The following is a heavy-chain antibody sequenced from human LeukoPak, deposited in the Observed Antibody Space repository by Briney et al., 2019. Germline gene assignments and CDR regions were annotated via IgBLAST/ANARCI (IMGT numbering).Heavy chain of an antibody. CDR1: GFTFSSYA. D-gene: IGHD6-19*01. J-gene: IGHJ4*02. CDR2: ISGSGGST. CDR3: AKDSRIAVAGTEGFDY. Sequence: PGGSLRLSCAASGFTFSSYAMSWVHQAPGKGLEWVSAISGSGGSTYYADSVKGRFTISRDNSKNTLYLQMNSLRAEDTAVYYCAKDSRIAVAGTEGFDYWGQGTLVTVSS. V-gene: IGHV3-23*01.